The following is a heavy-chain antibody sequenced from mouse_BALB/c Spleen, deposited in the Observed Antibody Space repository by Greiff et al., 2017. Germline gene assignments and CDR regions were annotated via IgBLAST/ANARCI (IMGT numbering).Heavy chain of an antibody. CDR3: TRDPYYGSSHWYFDV. V-gene: IGHV5-17*02. D-gene: IGHD1-1*01. J-gene: IGHJ1*01. Sequence: DVHLVESGGGLVQPGGSRKLSCAASGFTFSSFGMHWVRQAPEKGLEWVAYISSGSSTIYYADTVKGRFTISRDNAKNTLYLQMSSLKSEDTAMYYCTRDPYYGSSHWYFDVWGAGTTVTVSS. CDR2: ISSGSSTI. CDR1: GFTFSSFG.